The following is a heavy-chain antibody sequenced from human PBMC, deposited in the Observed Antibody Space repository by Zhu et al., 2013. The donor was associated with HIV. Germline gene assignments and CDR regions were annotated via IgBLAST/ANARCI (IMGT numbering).Heavy chain of an antibody. CDR1: GFTFSSYG. J-gene: IGHJ4*02. V-gene: IGHV3-30*03. D-gene: IGHD1-26*01. CDR3: AWDAGRTY. CDR2: ISYDGSNK. Sequence: VQLVESGGGVVQPGRSLRLSCAASGFTFSSYGMHWVRQAPGKGLEWVAVISYDGSNKYYADSVKGRFTISRDNSKNTLYLQMNSLRAEDTAVYYCAWDAGRTYWGQGNPGHRLL.